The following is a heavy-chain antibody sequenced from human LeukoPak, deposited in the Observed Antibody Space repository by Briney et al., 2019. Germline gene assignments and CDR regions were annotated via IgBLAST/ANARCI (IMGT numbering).Heavy chain of an antibody. Sequence: GGSLRLSCAASGLTFSRCGMTSVRHAPGKGLEWVSSISGSDDGTYYADSVKRRFTISRDNSKNTLYLQMNSLRAEDTAVYYCAKGRYCTNGVCYLDYWGQGTLVTVSS. D-gene: IGHD2-8*01. CDR1: GLTFSRCG. CDR3: AKGRYCTNGVCYLDY. CDR2: ISGSDDGT. V-gene: IGHV3-23*01. J-gene: IGHJ4*02.